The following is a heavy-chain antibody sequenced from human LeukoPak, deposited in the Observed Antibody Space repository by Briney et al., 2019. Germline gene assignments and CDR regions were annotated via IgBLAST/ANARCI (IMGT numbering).Heavy chain of an antibody. CDR3: ARDLSGSPRNQYDY. Sequence: GASVKVSCKASGYTFTTYYMHWVRQAPGQGPEWMGIINPSGGSTSYAQKFQGRVTMTRDASTNIVYMELSSLRSEDTAVYYCARDLSGSPRNQYDYWGQGTLVTVSS. CDR1: GYTFTTYY. D-gene: IGHD1-26*01. J-gene: IGHJ4*02. CDR2: INPSGGST. V-gene: IGHV1-46*01.